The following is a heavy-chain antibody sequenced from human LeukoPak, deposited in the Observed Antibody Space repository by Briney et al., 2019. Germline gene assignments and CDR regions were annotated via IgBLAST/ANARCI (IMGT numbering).Heavy chain of an antibody. J-gene: IGHJ4*02. D-gene: IGHD6-13*01. CDR2: INTDGSST. Sequence: GGSLRLSCAASGFTFSSYWMHWVRQAPGKGLVGVSRINTDGSSTSYADSVKGRFTISRDNAKNTLYLQMNSLRAEDTAVYYCARVSSSSWWALDYWGQGTLVTVSS. V-gene: IGHV3-74*01. CDR1: GFTFSSYW. CDR3: ARVSSSSWWALDY.